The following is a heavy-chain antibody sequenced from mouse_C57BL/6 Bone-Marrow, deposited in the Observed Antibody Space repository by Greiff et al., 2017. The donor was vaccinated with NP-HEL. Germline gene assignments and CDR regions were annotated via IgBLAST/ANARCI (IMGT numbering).Heavy chain of an antibody. CDR2: IYPRSGNT. CDR1: GYTFTSYG. J-gene: IGHJ3*01. CDR3: GREGLCVVAY. V-gene: IGHV1-81*01. Sequence: QVQLKQSGAELARPGASVKLSCKASGYTFTSYGISWVKQRTGQGLEWIGEIYPRSGNTYYNEKFKGKATLTADKSSSTAYLQLRSLTSEDSAVYFCGREGLCVVAYWGQGTLVTVSA.